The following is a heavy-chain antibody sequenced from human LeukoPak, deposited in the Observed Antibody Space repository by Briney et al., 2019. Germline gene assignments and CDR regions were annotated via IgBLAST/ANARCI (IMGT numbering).Heavy chain of an antibody. D-gene: IGHD7-27*01. Sequence: ASVKVSCKASGCTFTSYDFNSVRQATGQRPEWMGWMSPNSGDTGYAQKFQDRVTMTRNTSISTAYMELSSLRSDDTAVYYCARGPPNWGYDYWGPGTLVTVSS. CDR3: ARGPPNWGYDY. CDR1: GCTFTSYD. V-gene: IGHV1-8*01. CDR2: MSPNSGDT. J-gene: IGHJ4*02.